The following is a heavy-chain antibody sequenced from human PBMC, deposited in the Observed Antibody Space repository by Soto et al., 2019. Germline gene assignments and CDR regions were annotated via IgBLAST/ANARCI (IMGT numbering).Heavy chain of an antibody. D-gene: IGHD3-22*01. Sequence: PGGSLRLSCAASGFAFSNAWMSWVRQAPGNGLEWVGRIKSKTDGGTTDYAAPVKGRFTISRDDSKSTLYLQMNSLKTEDTAVYYCTTGSYYYDSSGYYYYAAFDIWGQGTMVTVSS. J-gene: IGHJ3*02. V-gene: IGHV3-15*01. CDR3: TTGSYYYDSSGYYYYAAFDI. CDR1: GFAFSNAW. CDR2: IKSKTDGGTT.